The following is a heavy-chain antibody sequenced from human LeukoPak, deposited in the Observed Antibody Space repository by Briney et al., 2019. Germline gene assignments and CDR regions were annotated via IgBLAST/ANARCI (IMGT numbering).Heavy chain of an antibody. J-gene: IGHJ4*02. V-gene: IGHV4-39*01. CDR3: ASRVRWNYYFDY. D-gene: IGHD1-1*01. CDR1: GGSIVSSSYD. CDR2: IYDSGNT. Sequence: SEPLSLTCTVSGGSIVSSSYDWGGIRQPPGEGRGGIGIIYDSGNTYYNPSLKRRITISGDTTKNQLSLKLSSVTAADTAVYFCASRVRWNYYFDYWGQGTLVTVSS.